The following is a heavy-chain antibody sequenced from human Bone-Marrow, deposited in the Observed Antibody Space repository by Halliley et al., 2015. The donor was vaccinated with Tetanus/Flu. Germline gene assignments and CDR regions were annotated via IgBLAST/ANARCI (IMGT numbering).Heavy chain of an antibody. V-gene: IGHV4-30-2*01. D-gene: IGHD7-27*01. J-gene: IGHJ5*02. CDR3: AREIQESGANWFDT. CDR2: IYHRGPP. Sequence: IGSIYHRGPPPHTPSLKSRVPISGDRSKNLFSLNLSSVTAADTAVYYWAREIQESGANWFDTWGQGTLVTVSS.